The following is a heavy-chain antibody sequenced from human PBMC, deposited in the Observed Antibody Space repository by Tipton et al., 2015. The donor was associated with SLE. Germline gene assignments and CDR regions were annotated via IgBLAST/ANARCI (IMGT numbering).Heavy chain of an antibody. CDR1: GGSISSYY. V-gene: IGHV4-59*01. D-gene: IGHD1-26*01. CDR3: ARVFLSGYFDY. Sequence: TLSLTCTVSGGSISSYYWSWIRQPPGKGLEWIGYIYYSGSTNYNPSLKSRVTISVDTSKNQFSLKLSSVTAADTAVYYCARVFLSGYFDYWGQGTLVTVSS. CDR2: IYYSGST. J-gene: IGHJ4*02.